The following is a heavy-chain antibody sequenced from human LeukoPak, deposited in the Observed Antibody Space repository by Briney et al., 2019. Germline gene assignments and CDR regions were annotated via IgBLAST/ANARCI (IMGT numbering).Heavy chain of an antibody. J-gene: IGHJ4*02. Sequence: GGSLRLSCAASGFTVSSNYMSWVRQAPGKGLEWVSAISGSGGSTYYADSVKGRFTISRDNSKNTLYLQMNSLRAEDTAVYYCATPKYSSRNQWGQGTLVTVSS. CDR1: GFTVSSNY. D-gene: IGHD6-13*01. V-gene: IGHV3-23*01. CDR2: ISGSGGST. CDR3: ATPKYSSRNQ.